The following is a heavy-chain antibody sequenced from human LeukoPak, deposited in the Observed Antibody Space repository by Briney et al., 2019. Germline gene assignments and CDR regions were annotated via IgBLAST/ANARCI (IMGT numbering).Heavy chain of an antibody. D-gene: IGHD4-17*01. J-gene: IGHJ3*02. CDR2: ISESGGST. V-gene: IGHV3-9*01. Sequence: PGGTLRLSCAASGFSFSTYGMHWVRQAPGKGLEWVSGISESGGSTFYADSVKGRFTVSRDNAKNSLYLQMNSLRAEDTALYYCAKDRRRATVTTDAFDIWGQGTMVTVSS. CDR1: GFSFSTYG. CDR3: AKDRRRATVTTDAFDI.